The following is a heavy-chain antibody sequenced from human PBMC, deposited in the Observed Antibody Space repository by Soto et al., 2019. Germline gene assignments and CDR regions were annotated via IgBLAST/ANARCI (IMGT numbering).Heavy chain of an antibody. D-gene: IGHD3-22*01. CDR3: ARSATYYYDSSGYYFLNWFDP. V-gene: IGHV4-59*01. J-gene: IGHJ5*02. Sequence: PSATLSLTCTVSGGSISSYYWSWIRQPPGKGLEWIGYIYYSGSTNYNPSLKSRVTISVDTSKNQFSLKLSSVTAADTAVYYCARSATYYYDSSGYYFLNWFDPWGQGTLVNVSS. CDR1: GGSISSYY. CDR2: IYYSGST.